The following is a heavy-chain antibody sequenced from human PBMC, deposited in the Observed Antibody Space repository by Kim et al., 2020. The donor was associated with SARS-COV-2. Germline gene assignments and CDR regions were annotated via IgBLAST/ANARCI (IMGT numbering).Heavy chain of an antibody. J-gene: IGHJ6*02. D-gene: IGHD2-2*01. CDR3: ARDRRMGRSSTSIYYYYYYGMDV. CDR2: ISAYNGNT. CDR1: GYTFTSYG. Sequence: ASVKVSCKASGYTFTSYGISWVRQAPGQGLEWMGWISAYNGNTNYAQKLQGRVTMTTDTSTSTAYMELRSLRSDDTAVYYCARDRRMGRSSTSIYYYYYYGMDVWGQGTTVTVSS. V-gene: IGHV1-18*01.